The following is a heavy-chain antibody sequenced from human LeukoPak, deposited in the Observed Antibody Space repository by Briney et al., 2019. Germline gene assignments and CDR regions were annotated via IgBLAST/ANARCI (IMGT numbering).Heavy chain of an antibody. J-gene: IGHJ6*02. D-gene: IGHD4-11*01. CDR1: GFSVSTKY. V-gene: IGHV3-66*01. Sequence: PGGSLRLSCAVSGFSVSTKYMSWVRQAPGKGLEWVSVIYSGGSTYYADSVKGRVAISRDNSKNTVFLQMNSVRAADTALYYCARSYSNHLFGMDVWGQGTTVTVSS. CDR3: ARSYSNHLFGMDV. CDR2: IYSGGST.